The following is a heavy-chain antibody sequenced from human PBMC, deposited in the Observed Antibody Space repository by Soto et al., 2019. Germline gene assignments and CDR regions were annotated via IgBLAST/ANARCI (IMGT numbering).Heavy chain of an antibody. CDR2: ISSSSSYI. Sequence: EVQLVESGGGLVKPGGSLRLSCAASGFTFSSYSMNWVRQAPGKGLEWVSSISSSSSYIYYADSVKGRFTISRDNAMNSLYLQMKSLRAEDTAVYYCARDNGDVILTGYYPDFDYWGQGTMVTVS. D-gene: IGHD3-9*01. CDR1: GFTFSSYS. V-gene: IGHV3-21*01. J-gene: IGHJ4*02. CDR3: ARDNGDVILTGYYPDFDY.